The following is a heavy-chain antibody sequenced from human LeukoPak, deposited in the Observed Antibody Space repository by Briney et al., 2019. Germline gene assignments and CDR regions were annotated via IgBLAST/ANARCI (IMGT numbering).Heavy chain of an antibody. Sequence: SETLSLTCTVSGYSISTGYYWDWIRQPPGKGLEWIGEINHSGSTNYNPSLKSRVTISVDTSKNQFSLKLSSVTAADTAVYYCASINSGYCSGGSCYPPQGDYWGQGTLVTVSS. V-gene: IGHV4-38-2*02. CDR1: GYSISTGYY. CDR3: ASINSGYCSGGSCYPPQGDY. J-gene: IGHJ4*02. CDR2: INHSGST. D-gene: IGHD2-15*01.